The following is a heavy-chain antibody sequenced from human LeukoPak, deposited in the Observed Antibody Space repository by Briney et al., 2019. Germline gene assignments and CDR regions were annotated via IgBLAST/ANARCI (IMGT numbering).Heavy chain of an antibody. V-gene: IGHV3-48*01. D-gene: IGHD3-10*01. CDR1: GFTFSSYS. Sequence: GGSLRLSCAASGFTFSSYSMNWVRQAPGKGLEWVSYISSSSSTIYYADSVKGRFTISRDNSKNTLYLQMNSLRAEYTAVYYCAKDSKTYYYGSGFKSEYDYWGQGTLVTVSS. J-gene: IGHJ4*02. CDR3: AKDSKTYYYGSGFKSEYDY. CDR2: ISSSSSTI.